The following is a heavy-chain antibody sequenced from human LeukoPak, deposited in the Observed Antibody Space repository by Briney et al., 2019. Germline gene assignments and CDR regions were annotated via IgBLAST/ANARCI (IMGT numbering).Heavy chain of an antibody. CDR1: GFTFSSYS. CDR3: ARGNGSGSFDY. CDR2: ISSSSSYI. J-gene: IGHJ4*02. V-gene: IGHV3-21*01. Sequence: GGSLRLSCAASGFTFSSYSMNWVRQAPGKGLEWVSSISSSSSYIYYADSVKGRFTISRDNAKNSLYLQMNSLRAEDAAVYYCARGNGSGSFDYWGQGTLVTVSS. D-gene: IGHD3-10*01.